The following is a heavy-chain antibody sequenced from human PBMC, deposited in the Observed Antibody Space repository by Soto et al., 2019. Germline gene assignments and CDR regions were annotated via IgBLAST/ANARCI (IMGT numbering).Heavy chain of an antibody. V-gene: IGHV1-18*01. CDR3: ARSDQYFDWLPQSPYYFDC. CDR1: GYTFTSYG. J-gene: IGHJ4*02. CDR2: ISGYNGNT. Sequence: QVQLVQSGAEVKKPGASVKVSCKASGYTFTSYGITWVRQAPGQGLEWMGWISGYNGNTIYAQKLQSRVTMTTDPSPSTSYMELRSLRSDDTAVYYCARSDQYFDWLPQSPYYFDCWGQGTLVTVSS. D-gene: IGHD3-9*01.